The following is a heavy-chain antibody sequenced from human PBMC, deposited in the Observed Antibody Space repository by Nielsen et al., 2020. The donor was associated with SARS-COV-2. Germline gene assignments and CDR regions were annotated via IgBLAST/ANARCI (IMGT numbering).Heavy chain of an antibody. J-gene: IGHJ4*02. CDR3: ARDADRPYYYGSGPDY. CDR1: GYTFTSYD. V-gene: IGHV1-8*01. D-gene: IGHD3-10*01. CDR2: MNPNSGNT. Sequence: ASVKVSCKASGYTFTSYDINWVRQATGQGLEWMGWMNPNSGNTGYAQKFQGRVTMTRDTSTSTVYMELSSLRTEDTAVYYCARDADRPYYYGSGPDYWGQGTLVTVSS.